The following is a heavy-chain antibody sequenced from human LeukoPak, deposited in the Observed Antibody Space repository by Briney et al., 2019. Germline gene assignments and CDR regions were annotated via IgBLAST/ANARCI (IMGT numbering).Heavy chain of an antibody. CDR1: GFTFGDHA. CDR2: IRSKAYGGTT. J-gene: IGHJ6*02. D-gene: IGHD1-1*01. CDR3: SRGPIQLWVHNAMDV. Sequence: GGSLRLSCTTFGFTFGDHAMSWVRQAPGKGLEWVGFIRSKAYGGTTEYAASVKGRFTISREDSKSIAYLQMNSLITDDTAVYYCSRGPIQLWVHNAMDVWGQGTTVTVSS. V-gene: IGHV3-49*04.